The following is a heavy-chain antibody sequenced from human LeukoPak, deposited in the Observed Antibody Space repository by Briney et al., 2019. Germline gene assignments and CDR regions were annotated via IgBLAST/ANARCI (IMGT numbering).Heavy chain of an antibody. CDR3: AKDLDRTTVVLELCNC. D-gene: IGHD4-23*01. Sequence: PGGSLRLSCAASGFTFSSYWMSWVRQAPGKGLEWVANIKQDGSEKYYVDSVKGRFTISRDNAKNSLNLQMNSLRAEDTAVYYCAKDLDRTTVVLELCNCWGQGTLVTVSS. CDR2: IKQDGSEK. J-gene: IGHJ4*02. V-gene: IGHV3-7*01. CDR1: GFTFSSYW.